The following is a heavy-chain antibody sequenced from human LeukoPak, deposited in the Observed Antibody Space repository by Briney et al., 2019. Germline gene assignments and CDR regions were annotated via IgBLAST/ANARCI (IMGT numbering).Heavy chain of an antibody. D-gene: IGHD4-17*01. CDR2: ISRGVGST. Sequence: GGSLRLSCVASGFTFSSYDLSWVRQTPGKGLECVSAISRGVGSTYYADSVKGRFTISRDNSKNTLYLQMNNLRADDTAVYYCAKKGQADDYGKPDWGQGTLVTVSS. CDR1: GFTFSSYD. CDR3: AKKGQADDYGKPD. V-gene: IGHV3-23*01. J-gene: IGHJ4*02.